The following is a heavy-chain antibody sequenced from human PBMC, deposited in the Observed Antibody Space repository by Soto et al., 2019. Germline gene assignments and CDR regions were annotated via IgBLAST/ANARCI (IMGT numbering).Heavy chain of an antibody. CDR2: TYYRSKWYN. J-gene: IGHJ5*02. Sequence: SQTLTLTFTISVDNISSNSSSWNWIRQTPSRGLEWLGRTYYRSKWYNDYAVSVKSRITINPDTSKNQFSLQLNSVTPEDTAVYYCARGEMELPYNWFDPWGQGTLVTVSS. V-gene: IGHV6-1*01. CDR3: ARGEMELPYNWFDP. D-gene: IGHD1-7*01. CDR1: VDNISSNSSS.